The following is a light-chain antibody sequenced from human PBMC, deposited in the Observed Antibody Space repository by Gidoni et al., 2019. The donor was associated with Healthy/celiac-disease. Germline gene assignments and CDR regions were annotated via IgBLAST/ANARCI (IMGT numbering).Light chain of an antibody. CDR3: QQYSSWPPVT. Sequence: EIVMTQSPATLSVPPGGTTTLCCRATQSISSNLAWYQQKPGQAPRLLIHGASTRATGIPARFSGSGSGTEFTLTISSLQSEDFAVYYCQQYSSWPPVTFXGXTKVEIK. J-gene: IGKJ4*01. CDR1: QSISSN. V-gene: IGKV3-15*01. CDR2: GAS.